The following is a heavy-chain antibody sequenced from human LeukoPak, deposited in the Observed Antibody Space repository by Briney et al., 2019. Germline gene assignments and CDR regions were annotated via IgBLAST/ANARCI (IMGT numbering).Heavy chain of an antibody. V-gene: IGHV4-59*08. Sequence: PSETLSLTCTVSGGSINTYYWSWIRQPPGKGLEWIGYIYYSGRTNYNPSLKSRVTISVDTSKNQVSLNLSSVTAADTAVYYCARHEDSNWTRSNWFDPWGQGTLVTVSS. D-gene: IGHD1-1*01. CDR3: ARHEDSNWTRSNWFDP. CDR2: IYYSGRT. J-gene: IGHJ5*02. CDR1: GGSINTYY.